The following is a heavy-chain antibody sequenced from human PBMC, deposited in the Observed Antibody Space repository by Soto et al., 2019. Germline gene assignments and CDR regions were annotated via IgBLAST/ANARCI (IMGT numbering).Heavy chain of an antibody. Sequence: LRLSCAASGFTFSNSWMHWVRQVSGKGLEWVSGISGGGGTTYHADSVKGRFTVSRDSSKNTLYLQMNSLRAEDTAVYYCAKTPDSNGWYYSDYWGQGTLVTVSS. CDR2: ISGGGGTT. CDR1: GFTFSNSW. CDR3: AKTPDSNGWYYSDY. J-gene: IGHJ4*02. D-gene: IGHD6-13*01. V-gene: IGHV3-23*01.